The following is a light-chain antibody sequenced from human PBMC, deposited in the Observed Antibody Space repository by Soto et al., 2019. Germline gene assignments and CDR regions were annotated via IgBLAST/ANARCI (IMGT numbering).Light chain of an antibody. Sequence: SVLTQPPSVSGAPGQRVTISCTGSSSNIGAGYDVHWYQQLPGTAPKLLIYGNSNRPSGVPDRFSGAKSGTSASLAITGLQAEEEADYYSQSYDSSLRGVVFGGGTKLTVL. J-gene: IGLJ2*01. CDR3: QSYDSSLRGVV. CDR2: GNS. V-gene: IGLV1-40*01. CDR1: SSNIGAGYD.